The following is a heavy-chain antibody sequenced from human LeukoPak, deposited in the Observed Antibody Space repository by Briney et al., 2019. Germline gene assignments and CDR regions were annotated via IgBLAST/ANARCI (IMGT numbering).Heavy chain of an antibody. CDR3: ARGGQWYSSSWYYFDY. Sequence: ASVKVSCKASGYTFTSYYMHWVRQAPGQGLEWMGIINPSGGSTSYAQKFQGRVTMTRDMSTSTVYMELSSLRSEDTAVYYCARGGQWYSSSWYYFDYWGQGTLVTVSS. V-gene: IGHV1-46*01. CDR2: INPSGGST. J-gene: IGHJ4*02. D-gene: IGHD6-13*01. CDR1: GYTFTSYY.